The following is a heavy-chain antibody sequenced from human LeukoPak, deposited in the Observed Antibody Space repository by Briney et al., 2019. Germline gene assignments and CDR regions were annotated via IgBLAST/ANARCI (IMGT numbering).Heavy chain of an antibody. CDR2: IDTNTGDS. V-gene: IGHV1-2*02. J-gene: IGHJ4*02. Sequence: AAVQVSCKASGYTFTAYYMHWVRQAPGQGLEWMGWIDTNTGDSKYPQNFQGRVTITRDTSIGTASMELSSLISDDTAVYYCASEAICAGGSCYLQRVASWGPGTLVTVSS. CDR3: ASEAICAGGSCYLQRVAS. D-gene: IGHD2-15*01. CDR1: GYTFTAYY.